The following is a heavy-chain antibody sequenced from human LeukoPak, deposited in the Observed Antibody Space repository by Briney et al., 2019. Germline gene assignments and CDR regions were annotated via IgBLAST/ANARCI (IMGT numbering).Heavy chain of an antibody. CDR1: GYTFTSYG. J-gene: IGHJ5*02. Sequence: ASVKVSCKASGYTFTSYGISGVRQAPGRGLEWMGWISAYNGNTNCAQKLQGRVTMTTDTSTSTAYMELRSLRSDDTAVYYCARDLGGATTVLVSWGQGTLVTVSS. V-gene: IGHV1-18*01. CDR2: ISAYNGNT. CDR3: ARDLGGATTVLVS. D-gene: IGHD1-26*01.